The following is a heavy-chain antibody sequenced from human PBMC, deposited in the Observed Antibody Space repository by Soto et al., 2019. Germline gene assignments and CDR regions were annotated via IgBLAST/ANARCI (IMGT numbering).Heavy chain of an antibody. D-gene: IGHD3-10*01. V-gene: IGHV5-51*01. CDR3: ARHEGYYGSPAAGLFDY. CDR1: GYSFTSYW. CDR2: IYPGDSDT. J-gene: IGHJ4*02. Sequence: PGESLKISCKGSGYSFTSYWIGWVRQMPGKGLEWMGIIYPGDSDTRYSPSFQGQVTFSADKSISTAYLQWSSLKASDTAMYYCARHEGYYGSPAAGLFDYWGQGTLVTVSS.